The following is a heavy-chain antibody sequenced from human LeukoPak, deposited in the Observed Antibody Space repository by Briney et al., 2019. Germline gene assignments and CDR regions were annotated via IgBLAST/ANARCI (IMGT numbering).Heavy chain of an antibody. CDR2: INPSGGST. CDR1: GYTFTSYY. J-gene: IGHJ4*02. CDR3: ARDLGDYGDYVGNDY. Sequence: ASVKVSCKASGYTFTSYYMHWVRQAPGQGLEWMGIINPSGGSTSYAQKFQGRVTMTRDTSTSTVYMELSSLRSEDTALYYCARDLGDYGDYVGNDYWGQGTLVTVSS. D-gene: IGHD4-17*01. V-gene: IGHV1-46*01.